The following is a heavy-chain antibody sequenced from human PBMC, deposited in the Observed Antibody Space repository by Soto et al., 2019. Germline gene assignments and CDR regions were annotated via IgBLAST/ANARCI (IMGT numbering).Heavy chain of an antibody. CDR2: IIPVFGTT. J-gene: IGHJ1*01. Sequence: QGQLVQSGPEVKKPGSSVKVSCKDSGGLFSSFAISWVRQAPGQGLEWLGGIIPVFGTTNYAEKFQDRVTITADESTNTAYMELTSLTSGDTAMYYCGRGGGPYVWFNEFWGQGTLVTVSS. CDR3: GRGGGPYVWFNEF. D-gene: IGHD3-10*01. V-gene: IGHV1-69*01. CDR1: GGLFSSFA.